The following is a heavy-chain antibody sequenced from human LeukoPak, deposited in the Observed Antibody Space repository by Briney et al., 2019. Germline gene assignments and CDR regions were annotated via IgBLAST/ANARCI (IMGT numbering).Heavy chain of an antibody. J-gene: IGHJ3*02. CDR3: ATSHLVAWLDAFDI. Sequence: PSETLSLTCTVSGGSISDYNWNWLRQPAGKGLEGLGRVYSSGITNYNPSLKSRATISVDKSNSQFSLKLTSVTAADTALYYCATSHLVAWLDAFDIWGQGTMVTVSS. CDR1: GGSISDYN. V-gene: IGHV4-4*07. D-gene: IGHD5-12*01. CDR2: VYSSGIT.